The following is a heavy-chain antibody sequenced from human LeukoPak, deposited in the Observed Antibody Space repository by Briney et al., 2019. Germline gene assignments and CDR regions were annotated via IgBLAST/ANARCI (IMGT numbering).Heavy chain of an antibody. Sequence: SETLSLTCTVSGGSISSYYWSWIRQAPGKGLEWVGYIYYSGSTNYNPSLKSRVTISVDTSKNQFSLKLSSVTAADTAVYYCARQRQGSMVRGVIQNWFDPWGQGTLVTVST. CDR1: GGSISSYY. CDR2: IYYSGST. J-gene: IGHJ5*02. D-gene: IGHD3-10*01. V-gene: IGHV4-59*08. CDR3: ARQRQGSMVRGVIQNWFDP.